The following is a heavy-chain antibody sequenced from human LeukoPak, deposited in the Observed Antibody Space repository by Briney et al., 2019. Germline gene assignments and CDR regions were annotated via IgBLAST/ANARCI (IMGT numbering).Heavy chain of an antibody. Sequence: SETLSLTCAVYGGSFSGYYWSWIRQPPGKGLEWIGEINHSGSTSYNPSLKSRVPISVDTSKNQFSLKLSSVTAADTAVYYCARTLRGYSDYWGQGTLVTVSS. V-gene: IGHV4-34*01. J-gene: IGHJ4*02. CDR2: INHSGST. CDR3: ARTLRGYSDY. CDR1: GGSFSGYY. D-gene: IGHD2-15*01.